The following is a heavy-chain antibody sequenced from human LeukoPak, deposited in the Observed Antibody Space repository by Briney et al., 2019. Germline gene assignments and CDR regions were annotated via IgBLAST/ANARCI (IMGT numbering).Heavy chain of an antibody. Sequence: ASVKVSCKASGYTFISFDINWVRQAPGRGLEWMGWMNPHSGNTGYAPKFQGRVTMTRDTSISTAYMELSSLRSEDTAVYYCAREDNGAFDIWGQGTMVTVSS. CDR3: AREDNGAFDI. V-gene: IGHV1-8*01. CDR2: MNPHSGNT. D-gene: IGHD2-15*01. J-gene: IGHJ3*02. CDR1: GYTFISFD.